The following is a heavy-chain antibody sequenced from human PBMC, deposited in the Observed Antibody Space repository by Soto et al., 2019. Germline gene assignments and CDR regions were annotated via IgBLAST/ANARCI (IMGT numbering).Heavy chain of an antibody. J-gene: IGHJ4*02. Sequence: PGGSLRLSCAASGFTFTSYAMHWVRQAPGQRLEWMGWINAGNGNTKYSQKFQGRVTITRDTSASTAYMGLSSLRSEDTAVYYCAREGSGGSCCNSWGKGTLVTVSS. V-gene: IGHV1-3*01. CDR1: GFTFTSYA. D-gene: IGHD2-15*01. CDR2: INAGNGNT. CDR3: AREGSGGSCCNS.